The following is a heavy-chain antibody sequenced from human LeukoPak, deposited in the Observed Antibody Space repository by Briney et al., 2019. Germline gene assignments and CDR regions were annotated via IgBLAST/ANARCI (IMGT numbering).Heavy chain of an antibody. CDR1: GGSISSSSYY. V-gene: IGHV4-39*07. D-gene: IGHD2/OR15-2a*01. CDR2: IYYSGST. J-gene: IGHJ4*02. CDR3: ARGVLSRRGLFDY. Sequence: SETLSLTCTVSGGSISSSSYYWGWIRQPPGKGLEWIGSIYYSGSTYYNPSLKSRVTISVDRSKNQFSLKLSSVTAADTAVYYCARGVLSRRGLFDYWGQGTLVTVSS.